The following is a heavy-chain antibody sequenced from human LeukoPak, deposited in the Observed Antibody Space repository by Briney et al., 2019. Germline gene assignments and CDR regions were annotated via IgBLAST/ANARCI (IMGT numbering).Heavy chain of an antibody. V-gene: IGHV3-74*03. J-gene: IGHJ4*02. CDR2: ISPDGSTT. CDR1: GFTFSRYW. CDR3: ARRYCSSTSCYVNDY. Sequence: PGGSLRLSCAASGFTFSRYWMHWVRQAPGKGLMWVSRISPDGSTTLYADSVKGRFTISRDNAKNTLYLQMNSLRAEDTAVYYCARRYCSSTSCYVNDYWGQGTLVTVSS. D-gene: IGHD2-2*01.